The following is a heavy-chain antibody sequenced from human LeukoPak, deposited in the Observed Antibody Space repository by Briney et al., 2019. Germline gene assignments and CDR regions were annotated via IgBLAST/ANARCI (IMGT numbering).Heavy chain of an antibody. Sequence: GGSLRLSCAASGFSFSSFAMNWVRQAPGKGLEWVSSISGSGDTAYYADSVKGRFTISRDNPKNIVYLQMNRLRVEDTAIYYCAKLRSSVVVAAIHSWGQGTLVTVSS. J-gene: IGHJ4*02. CDR3: AKLRSSVVVAAIHS. V-gene: IGHV3-23*01. CDR2: ISGSGDTA. D-gene: IGHD2-15*01. CDR1: GFSFSSFA.